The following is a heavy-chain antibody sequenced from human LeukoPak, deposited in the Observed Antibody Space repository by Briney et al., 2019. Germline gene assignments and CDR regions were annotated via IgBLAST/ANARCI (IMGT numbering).Heavy chain of an antibody. V-gene: IGHV3-9*01. Sequence: GRSLRLSCAASGFTFDDYAMHWVRQAPGNGLEWVSGISWNSGSTGYADSVKGRFTISRDNAKKSLYLQMNSLRAEDTALYYCTKDPFYSRSSKGWFDPWGQGTLVTVSS. CDR3: TKDPFYSRSSKGWFDP. CDR2: ISWNSGST. J-gene: IGHJ5*02. D-gene: IGHD6-6*01. CDR1: GFTFDDYA.